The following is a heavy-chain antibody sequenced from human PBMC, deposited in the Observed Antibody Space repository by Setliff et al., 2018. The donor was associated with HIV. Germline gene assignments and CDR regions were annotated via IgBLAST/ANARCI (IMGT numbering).Heavy chain of an antibody. V-gene: IGHV7-4-1*01. CDR1: GYSFTSYG. CDR2: ISTNTGDP. J-gene: IGHJ5*02. CDR3: AREGDDGNFLGWFDP. D-gene: IGHD2-21*01. Sequence: ASVKVSCKASGYSFTSYGMNWVRQAPGQGLEWMGRISTNTGDPMYAQGFTGRVVFSLDITVNTAYLQISSLKTEDTAVYYCAREGDDGNFLGWFDPWGQGTLVTVSS.